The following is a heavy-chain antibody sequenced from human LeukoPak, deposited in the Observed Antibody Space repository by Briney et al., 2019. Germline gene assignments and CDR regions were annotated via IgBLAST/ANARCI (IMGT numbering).Heavy chain of an antibody. Sequence: ASVKVSCKASGFTFTRSAMQWVRQARGQRLEWIGWIVVGSGNTKHAQSFQERVTITRDMSTSTAYMELRSLRSDDTALYYCAAGYGSSWYDLYFQYWGQGTLVTVSS. D-gene: IGHD6-13*01. CDR3: AAGYGSSWYDLYFQY. J-gene: IGHJ1*01. CDR2: IVVGSGNT. V-gene: IGHV1-58*02. CDR1: GFTFTRSA.